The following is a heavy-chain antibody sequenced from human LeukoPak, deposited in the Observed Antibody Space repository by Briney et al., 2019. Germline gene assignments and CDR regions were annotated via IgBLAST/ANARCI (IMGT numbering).Heavy chain of an antibody. V-gene: IGHV1-46*01. CDR2: INPSGGST. D-gene: IGHD6-19*01. J-gene: IGHJ4*02. Sequence: ASVKVSCKASGYTFTSYYMHWVRQAPGQGLEWMGLINPSGGSTSYAQKFQGRVSMTRDTSTSTVYMELSSLRSADTAVYYCARDAESYSLGIAVAGKYYFDYWGQGTLVTVSS. CDR3: ARDAESYSLGIAVAGKYYFDY. CDR1: GYTFTSYY.